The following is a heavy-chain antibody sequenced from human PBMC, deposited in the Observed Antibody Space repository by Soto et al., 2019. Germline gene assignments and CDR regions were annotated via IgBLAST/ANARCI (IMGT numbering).Heavy chain of an antibody. CDR1: GFTVSSNY. Sequence: EVQLVESGGGLVQPGGSLRLSCAASGFTVSSNYMSWVRQAPGKGLEWVSVIYSGGSTYYSDSVKGRFTISRDNSKNTLYLQMNSLRAEDTAVYYCAGYRVRDWFDPWGQGTLVTVSS. D-gene: IGHD2-21*01. CDR3: AGYRVRDWFDP. V-gene: IGHV3-66*01. CDR2: IYSGGST. J-gene: IGHJ5*02.